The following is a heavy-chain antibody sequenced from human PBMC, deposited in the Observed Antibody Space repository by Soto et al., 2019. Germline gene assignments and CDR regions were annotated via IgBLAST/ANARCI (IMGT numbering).Heavy chain of an antibody. CDR2: IYHSGST. D-gene: IGHD3-22*01. CDR1: GGSISSGGYS. J-gene: IGHJ4*02. Sequence: SETLSLTCAVSGGSISSGGYSWIWIRQPPGKGLEWIGYIYHSGSTYYNPSLKSRVTISVDRSKNQFSLKLSSVTAADTAVYYCASLKIVALTFDYWGQGTLVTVSS. CDR3: ASLKIVALTFDY. V-gene: IGHV4-30-2*01.